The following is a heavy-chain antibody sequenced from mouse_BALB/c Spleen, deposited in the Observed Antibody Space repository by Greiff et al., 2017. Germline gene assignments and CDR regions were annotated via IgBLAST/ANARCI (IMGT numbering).Heavy chain of an antibody. J-gene: IGHJ4*01. D-gene: IGHD2-4*01. V-gene: IGHV3-6*02. CDR1: GYSITSGYY. Sequence: EVQLQESGPGLVKPSQSLSLTCSVTGYSITSGYYWNWIRQFPGNKLEWMGYISYDGSNNYNPSLKNRISITRDTSKNQFFLKLNSVTTEDTATYYCAIYDYDGRGSMDYWGQGTSVTVSS. CDR2: ISYDGSN. CDR3: AIYDYDGRGSMDY.